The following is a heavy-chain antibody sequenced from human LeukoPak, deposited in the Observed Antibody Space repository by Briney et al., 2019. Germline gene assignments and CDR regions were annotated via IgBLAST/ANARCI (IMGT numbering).Heavy chain of an antibody. D-gene: IGHD6-13*01. CDR2: IYYSGST. J-gene: IGHJ6*03. CDR1: GGSISSYY. Sequence: PSETLSLTCTVAGGSISSYYWSWIRQPPGKGLEWIGYIYYSGSTSYNSSLKSRVTISVDRSKNQFSLQLNSVTPEDTAVYYCAREAHSSWGRDYYYMDVWGKGTTVTVSS. CDR3: AREAHSSWGRDYYYMDV. V-gene: IGHV4-59*12.